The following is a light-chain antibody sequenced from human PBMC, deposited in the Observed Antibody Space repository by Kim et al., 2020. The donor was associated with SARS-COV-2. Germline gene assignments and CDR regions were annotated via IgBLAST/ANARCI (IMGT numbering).Light chain of an antibody. CDR3: SSYTSSSPPVV. CDR1: SSDVGGYNY. CDR2: DVS. V-gene: IGLV2-14*03. J-gene: IGLJ2*01. Sequence: QSITIPCTGTSSDVGGYNYVSWYQQHPGKAPKLMIYDVSNRPSGVSNRFSGSKSGNTASLTISGLQAEDEADYYCSSYTSSSPPVVFGGGTQLTVL.